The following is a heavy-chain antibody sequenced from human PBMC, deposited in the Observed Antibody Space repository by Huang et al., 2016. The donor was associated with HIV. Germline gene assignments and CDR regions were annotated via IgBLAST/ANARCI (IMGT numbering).Heavy chain of an antibody. V-gene: IGHV3-23*01. Sequence: EVRLLESGGRLVQSGEYLRLSCAASGFTFNIYAMSWVRQAPGKGVEGVAGISASGDTKNYPDSVNGRFTISRDNSRSILYLQMSSRGVEATAMYYCAKPYSGSSNQVFDYWGQGTMVTVSS. CDR2: ISASGDTK. CDR3: AKPYSGSSNQVFDY. CDR1: GFTFNIYA. D-gene: IGHD1-26*01. J-gene: IGHJ4*02.